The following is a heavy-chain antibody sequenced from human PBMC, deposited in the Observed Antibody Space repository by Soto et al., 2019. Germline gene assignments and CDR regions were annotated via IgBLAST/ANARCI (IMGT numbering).Heavy chain of an antibody. CDR2: ISGSSVST. CDR3: AKDFAYDSSGYYDDP. V-gene: IGHV3-23*01. CDR1: GFTFSDYA. J-gene: IGHJ5*02. Sequence: VGSVRLSCAASGFTFSDYAMGWVRQAPGKGLEWVSAISGSSVSTYYADSVKGRFTISRDNSKNTLYLQMNSLRAEDTALYYCAKDFAYDSSGYYDDPWGQGTLVTVSS. D-gene: IGHD3-22*01.